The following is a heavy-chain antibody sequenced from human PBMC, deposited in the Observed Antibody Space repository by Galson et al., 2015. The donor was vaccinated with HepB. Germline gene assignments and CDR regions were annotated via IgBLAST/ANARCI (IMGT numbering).Heavy chain of an antibody. D-gene: IGHD2-21*02. CDR2: VWYDGSNK. J-gene: IGHJ3*02. CDR3: AREGDCGGDCYRNAFDI. CDR1: GFTFSTYA. V-gene: IGHV3-33*01. Sequence: SLRLSCAASGFTFSTYAIHWVRQAPGKGLEWVAVVWYDGSNKYYIDSVKGRFTISRDNSKNTLYLQMNSLRAEDTAVYYCAREGDCGGDCYRNAFDIWGQGTMVTVSS.